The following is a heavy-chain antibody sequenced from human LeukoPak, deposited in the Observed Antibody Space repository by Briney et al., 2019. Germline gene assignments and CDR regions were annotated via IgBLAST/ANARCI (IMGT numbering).Heavy chain of an antibody. CDR1: GGSISSYY. V-gene: IGHV4-59*01. Sequence: TSETLSLTCTVSGGSISSYYWSWIRQPPGKGLEWIGYICYSGSTNYNPSLKSRVTISVDTSKNQFSLKLSSVTAADTAVYYCARAGVAANYYYYYYMDVWGKGTTVTVSS. D-gene: IGHD2-15*01. J-gene: IGHJ6*03. CDR3: ARAGVAANYYYYYYMDV. CDR2: ICYSGST.